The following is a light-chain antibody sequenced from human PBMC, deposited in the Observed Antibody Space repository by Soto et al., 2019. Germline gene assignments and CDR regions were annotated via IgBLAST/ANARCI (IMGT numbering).Light chain of an antibody. J-gene: IGKJ5*01. Sequence: EVVLTQSPATLSLSPGERVTLSCRASQSVSSYLAWYQQKPGQAPRLLIYDASNRATGIPARFSGGGSGTDFTLTISRLEPEDFAVYYCQQYGYSPITFGQGTRLEIK. CDR3: QQYGYSPIT. CDR1: QSVSSY. CDR2: DAS. V-gene: IGKV3-11*01.